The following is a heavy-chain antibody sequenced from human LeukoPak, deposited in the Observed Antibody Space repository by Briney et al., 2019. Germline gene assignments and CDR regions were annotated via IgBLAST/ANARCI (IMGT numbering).Heavy chain of an antibody. CDR2: ISYSGST. J-gene: IGHJ4*02. CDR3: ARYGMATIQFFDY. V-gene: IGHV4-59*01. Sequence: SETLSLTCTVSGGSISAYYWSWIRQPPGKGLEWIGYISYSGSTKYNPSLKSRVTISVDTSKNQFSLKLSSVTAAATAVYYCARYGMATIQFFDYWGQGTLFTVSS. CDR1: GGSISAYY. D-gene: IGHD5-24*01.